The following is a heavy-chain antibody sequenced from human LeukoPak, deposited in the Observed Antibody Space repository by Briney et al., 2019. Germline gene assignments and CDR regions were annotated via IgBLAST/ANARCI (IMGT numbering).Heavy chain of an antibody. CDR1: GGSISSSSYY. D-gene: IGHD6-13*01. J-gene: IGHJ6*03. CDR2: INHSGST. Sequence: SETLSLTCTVSGGSISSSSYYWNWIRQPPGKGLEWIGEINHSGSTNYNPSLKSRVTISVDTSKSQFSLRLSSVTAADTAVYYCARPYINAGSYYYMDVWGKGTTVTVSS. V-gene: IGHV4-39*07. CDR3: ARPYINAGSYYYMDV.